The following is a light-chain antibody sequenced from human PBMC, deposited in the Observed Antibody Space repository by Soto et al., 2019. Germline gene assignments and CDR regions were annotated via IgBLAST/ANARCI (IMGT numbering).Light chain of an antibody. Sequence: DIQMTQSPSSLSTSLGDRVTITCLSSQNIRSYLNWYQHKSWEAPKLLIFDATTLQTGVPSRFSGSGSGTDFTLTIRSLQPEDFATYYCQQSFVTPRTFGQGTKVDIK. CDR1: QNIRSY. V-gene: IGKV1-39*01. CDR3: QQSFVTPRT. CDR2: DAT. J-gene: IGKJ1*01.